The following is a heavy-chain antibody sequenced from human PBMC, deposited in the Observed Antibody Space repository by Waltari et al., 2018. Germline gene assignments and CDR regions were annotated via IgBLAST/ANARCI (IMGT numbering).Heavy chain of an antibody. D-gene: IGHD5-12*01. Sequence: EVQLVESGGGLVQPGGSLRVSCAASGFPFSSYAMSWVRPPPGKGLEWVSAISGSGGSTYYADSVKGRFTISRDNSKNTLFLQMNSLRAEDTAVYYCAKHIGRLGYYYYMDVWGKGTTVTVSS. CDR3: AKHIGRLGYYYYMDV. CDR2: ISGSGGST. J-gene: IGHJ6*03. V-gene: IGHV3-23*04. CDR1: GFPFSSYA.